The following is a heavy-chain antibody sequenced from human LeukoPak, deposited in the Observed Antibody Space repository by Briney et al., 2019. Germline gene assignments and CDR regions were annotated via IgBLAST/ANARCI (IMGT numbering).Heavy chain of an antibody. V-gene: IGHV4-34*01. CDR3: ARHQTLISLDY. Sequence: SETLSLTCAVYGGSFSGYYWSWIRQPPGKGLEWIGEINHSGSTNYNPSLKSRVTISVDTSKNQFSLKLSSVTAADTAVYYCARHQTLISLDYWGQGTLVTVSS. D-gene: IGHD3-16*01. CDR1: GGSFSGYY. J-gene: IGHJ4*02. CDR2: INHSGST.